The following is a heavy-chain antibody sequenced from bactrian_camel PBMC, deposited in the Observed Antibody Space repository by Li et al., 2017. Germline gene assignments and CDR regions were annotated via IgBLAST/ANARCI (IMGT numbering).Heavy chain of an antibody. CDR2: LYTRGGTP. J-gene: IGHJ4*01. Sequence: QVQLVESGGGSVQAGGSLRLSCQYYGPALVANCIGWFRQVPGKEREGVARLYTRGGTPFYAGSVKGRFTISQDNTENTLYLQMDNLEPDDSGMYYCAATSGCGGSWYSDSEACVRYCRDYKYFGQGTQVTVS. V-gene: IGHV3S63*01. CDR1: GPALVANC. D-gene: IGHD6*01.